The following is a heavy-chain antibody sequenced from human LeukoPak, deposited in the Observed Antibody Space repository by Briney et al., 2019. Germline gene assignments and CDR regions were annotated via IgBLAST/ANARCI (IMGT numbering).Heavy chain of an antibody. CDR3: AKDNRAVAGTGGFDY. Sequence: PGGSLRLSCAASGLTFDDYAMHWVRQAPGKGLEWVSGISWNSGSIGYADSVKGRFTISRDNAKNSLYLQMNSLRAEDMALYYCAKDNRAVAGTGGFDYWGQGTLVTVSS. D-gene: IGHD6-19*01. CDR2: ISWNSGSI. J-gene: IGHJ4*02. V-gene: IGHV3-9*03. CDR1: GLTFDDYA.